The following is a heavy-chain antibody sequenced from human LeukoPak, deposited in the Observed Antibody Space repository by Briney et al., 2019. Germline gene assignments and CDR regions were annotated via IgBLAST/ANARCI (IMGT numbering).Heavy chain of an antibody. V-gene: IGHV4-38-2*02. CDR1: GYAISSGYY. Sequence: SETLSLTCIVSGYAISSGYYWGWIRQPPGKGLEYIGSMYHSGSAYYNPSLKSRVTISVDTSKNRFSLKLSSVTAADTAVYYCAGEYQLLLSAFDIWGQGTMVTVSS. CDR3: AGEYQLLLSAFDI. J-gene: IGHJ3*02. D-gene: IGHD2-2*01. CDR2: MYHSGSA.